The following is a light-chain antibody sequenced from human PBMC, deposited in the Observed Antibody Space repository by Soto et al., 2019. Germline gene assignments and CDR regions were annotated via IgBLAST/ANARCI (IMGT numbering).Light chain of an antibody. J-gene: IGKJ4*01. CDR3: QQRSNWPLT. CDR1: QGISTS. V-gene: IGKV3-11*01. CDR2: DAV. Sequence: ENVLTPSPATLSLSPVERATLSCRASQGISTSLVWFQQKPGQAPRLLIYDAVNRATGIPARFSGSGSGTDFFLTISSLEPEDLAVYYCQQRSNWPLTFGGGTKVDI.